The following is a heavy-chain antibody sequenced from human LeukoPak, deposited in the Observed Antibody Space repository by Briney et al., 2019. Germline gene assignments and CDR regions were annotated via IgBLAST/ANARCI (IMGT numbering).Heavy chain of an antibody. J-gene: IGHJ4*02. CDR1: GASISSGGDS. D-gene: IGHD1-26*01. CDR2: IYHGGST. Sequence: SDTLSLTCGVSGASISSGGDSWSWIRQPPGKGLEWIGYIYHGGSTYYNPSLKSRVTISVDSSKNQFSLRLSSVTAADTAMYYCARGGLGVGAIRIDCWGQGTLVTVSS. V-gene: IGHV4-30-2*01. CDR3: ARGGLGVGAIRIDC.